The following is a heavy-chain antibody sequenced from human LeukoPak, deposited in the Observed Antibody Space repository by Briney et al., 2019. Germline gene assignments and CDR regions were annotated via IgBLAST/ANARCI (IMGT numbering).Heavy chain of an antibody. D-gene: IGHD2-2*01. CDR2: MNPNSGNT. Sequence: ASVKVSCKASGYTFTSYDINWVRQATGQGLERMGWMNPNSGNTGYAQKFQGRVTMTRNTSISTAYMELSSLGSEDTAVYYCARGVVPAAMEADYWGQGTLVTVSS. J-gene: IGHJ4*02. CDR3: ARGVVPAAMEADY. V-gene: IGHV1-8*01. CDR1: GYTFTSYD.